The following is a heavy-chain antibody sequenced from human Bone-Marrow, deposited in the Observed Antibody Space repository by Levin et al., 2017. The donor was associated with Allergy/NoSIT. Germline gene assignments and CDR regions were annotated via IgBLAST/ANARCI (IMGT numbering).Heavy chain of an antibody. Sequence: AGESLKISCAASGFTFSSYGMHWVRQAPGKGLEWVAVISYDGSNKYYADSVKGRFTISRDNSKNTLYLQMNSLRAEDTAVYYCAKDLPSYYYDSSGYYQVGGFDYWGQGTLVTVSS. V-gene: IGHV3-30*18. CDR2: ISYDGSNK. D-gene: IGHD3-22*01. CDR1: GFTFSSYG. CDR3: AKDLPSYYYDSSGYYQVGGFDY. J-gene: IGHJ4*02.